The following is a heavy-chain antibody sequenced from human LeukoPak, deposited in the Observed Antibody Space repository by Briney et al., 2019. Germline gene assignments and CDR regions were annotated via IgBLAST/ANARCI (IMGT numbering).Heavy chain of an antibody. CDR3: ARDGPEQWLVLEYFQH. D-gene: IGHD6-19*01. CDR2: ISSSGSTI. Sequence: PGGSLRLSCAASGFTFSDYYMSWIRQAPGKGLEWVSYISSSGSTIYYADSVKGRFAISRDNAKSSLYLQMNSLRAEDTAVYYCARDGPEQWLVLEYFQHWGQGTLVTVSS. CDR1: GFTFSDYY. V-gene: IGHV3-11*04. J-gene: IGHJ1*01.